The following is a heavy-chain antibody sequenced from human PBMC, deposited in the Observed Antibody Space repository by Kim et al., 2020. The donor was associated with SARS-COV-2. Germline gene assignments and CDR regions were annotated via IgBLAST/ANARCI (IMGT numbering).Heavy chain of an antibody. Sequence: YAVSVKSRITINPDTSKNQFSLQLNSVTPEDTAVYYCARDEQLYYYGMDVWGQGTTVTVSS. J-gene: IGHJ6*02. CDR3: ARDEQLYYYGMDV. V-gene: IGHV6-1*01. D-gene: IGHD1-1*01.